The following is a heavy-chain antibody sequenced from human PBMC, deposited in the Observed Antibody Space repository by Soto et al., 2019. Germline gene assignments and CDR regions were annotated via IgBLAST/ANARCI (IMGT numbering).Heavy chain of an antibody. J-gene: IGHJ4*02. D-gene: IGHD6-19*01. V-gene: IGHV3-23*01. CDR1: GFTFSSYA. CDR3: AKVPPGAAVAGTDY. CDR2: ISGSGGST. Sequence: LRLSCAASGFTFSSYAMSWVRQAPGKGLGWVSAISGSGGSTYYADSVKGRFTISRDNSKNTLYLQMNSLRAEDTAVYYCAKVPPGAAVAGTDYWGQGTLVTVSS.